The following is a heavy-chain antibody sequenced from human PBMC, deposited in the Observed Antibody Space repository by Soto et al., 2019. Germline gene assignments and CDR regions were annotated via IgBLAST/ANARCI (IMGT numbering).Heavy chain of an antibody. V-gene: IGHV3-23*01. Sequence: GGSLRLSCAASGFTFSSYAMSWVRQAPGKGLEWVSAISGSGGSTYYADSVKGRFTISRDNSKNTLYLRMNSLRAEDTAVYYCAKGLKGSSSWSPHFDYWGQGTLVTVSS. D-gene: IGHD6-13*01. CDR1: GFTFSSYA. CDR3: AKGLKGSSSWSPHFDY. CDR2: ISGSGGST. J-gene: IGHJ4*02.